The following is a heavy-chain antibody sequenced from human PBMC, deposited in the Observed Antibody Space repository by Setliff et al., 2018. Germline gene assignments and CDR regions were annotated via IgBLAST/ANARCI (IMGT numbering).Heavy chain of an antibody. J-gene: IGHJ6*02. D-gene: IGHD2-2*01. V-gene: IGHV1-46*01. CDR2: INPSGGST. CDR1: GYTFTSYY. Sequence: ASVKVSCKASGYTFTSYYMHWVRQAPGQGLEWMGIINPSGGSTSYAQKFQGRLTMTRDTSTSTVYMELSRLRSEDTAVYYCAIVVPALTYFNYGMDVWGQGTTVTVSS. CDR3: AIVVPALTYFNYGMDV.